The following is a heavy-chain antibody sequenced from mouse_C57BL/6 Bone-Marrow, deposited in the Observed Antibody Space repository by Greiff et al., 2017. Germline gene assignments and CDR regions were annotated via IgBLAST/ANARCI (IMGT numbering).Heavy chain of an antibody. CDR2: ISRGGCYT. V-gene: IGHV5-6*01. CDR1: GFPFSSYG. CDR3: ARKGGKRAMDY. Sequence: EVMLVESGGDLVKPGGSLKLSCAASGFPFSSYGMSWVRQTPDQRLEWVATISRGGCYTYYPDSVKGRFTISRDNAKNTLYLQMSSLKSEDTAMYYCARKGGKRAMDYWGQGTSVTVSS. D-gene: IGHD2-1*01. J-gene: IGHJ4*01.